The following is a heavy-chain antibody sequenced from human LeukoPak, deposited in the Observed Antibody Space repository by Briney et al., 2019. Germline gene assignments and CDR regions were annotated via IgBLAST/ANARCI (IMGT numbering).Heavy chain of an antibody. CDR3: ARVGGYCSSTSNCNNDY. J-gene: IGHJ4*02. V-gene: IGHV3-21*01. D-gene: IGHD2-2*01. CDR2: ISSTSGYR. CDR1: GFTFRSYA. Sequence: GGSLRLSCAASGFTFRSYAMIWVRQAPGQGLEWVLPISSTSGYRYYADSVKGRFTISRDNAKTSMYLQMNSLRAEDTAVFYCARVGGYCSSTSNCNNDYWGQGTLVTVSS.